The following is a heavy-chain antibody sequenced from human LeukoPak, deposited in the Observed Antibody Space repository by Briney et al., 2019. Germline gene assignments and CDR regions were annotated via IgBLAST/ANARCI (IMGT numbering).Heavy chain of an antibody. D-gene: IGHD4-23*01. CDR2: ISSSGSTI. V-gene: IGHV3-11*01. CDR3: AREIYPDYGGNSGWFDP. CDR1: GFTFSDYY. Sequence: GGSLRLSCAASGFTFSDYYMSWIRQAPGKGLEWVSYISSSGSTIYYADSVKGRFTISRDNAKNSLYLRMNSLRAEDTAVYYCAREIYPDYGGNSGWFDPWGQGTLVTVPS. J-gene: IGHJ5*02.